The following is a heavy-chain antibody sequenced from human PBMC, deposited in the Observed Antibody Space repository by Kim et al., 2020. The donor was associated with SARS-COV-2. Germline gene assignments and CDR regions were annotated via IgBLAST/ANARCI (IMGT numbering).Heavy chain of an antibody. CDR3: ARVPGYCTNGVCYTVGYYFDY. V-gene: IGHV3-33*01. D-gene: IGHD2-8*01. J-gene: IGHJ4*02. CDR2: VWYDGSNE. Sequence: AGVWYDGSNEHYTDSVKGRFTISRDNAKKTLYLQMTGLRTEDTAVYFCARVPGYCTNGVCYTVGYYFDYWGQGTLVTVSS.